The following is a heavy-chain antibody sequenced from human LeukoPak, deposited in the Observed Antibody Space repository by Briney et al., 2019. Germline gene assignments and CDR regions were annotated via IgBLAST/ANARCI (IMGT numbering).Heavy chain of an antibody. J-gene: IGHJ3*02. CDR3: ARWKYNYVDAFDI. CDR1: GFTFSSYW. V-gene: IGHV3-74*01. Sequence: SGGSLRLSCAASGFTFSSYWMHWVRQAPGKGLVWVSRINSDGSSTTYADSVKGRFTISRDNAKNTLYLQMNSLRAEDTAVYYCARWKYNYVDAFDIWGQGTMVTVSS. CDR2: INSDGSST. D-gene: IGHD5-24*01.